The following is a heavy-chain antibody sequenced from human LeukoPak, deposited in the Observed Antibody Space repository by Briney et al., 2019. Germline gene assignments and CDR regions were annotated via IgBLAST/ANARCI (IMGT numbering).Heavy chain of an antibody. CDR1: GFTFSSYD. CDR3: VRGSKIRGVLPEGEFDY. CDR2: ISYDGKKN. J-gene: IGHJ4*02. V-gene: IGHV3-30*03. Sequence: GGSLRLSCAASGFTFSSYDMHWVRQAPGKGLEWVAVISYDGKKNYYADSVKGRFTLTRDDSANTLYLQMNSLRAEDTAVYYCVRGSKIRGVLPEGEFDYWGQGALVTVSS. D-gene: IGHD3-10*01.